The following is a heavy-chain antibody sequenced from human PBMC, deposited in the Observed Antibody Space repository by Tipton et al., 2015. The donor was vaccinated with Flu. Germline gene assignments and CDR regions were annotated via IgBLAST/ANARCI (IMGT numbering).Heavy chain of an antibody. CDR2: IYYSGST. CDR1: GGSISSYY. Sequence: TLSLTCTVSGGSISSYYWSWIRQPPGKGLEWIGYIYYSGSTNYNPSLKSRVTISVDTSKNQFSLKLSSVTAADTPVYYCARVGPRRNWFAPWGQGTLVPVSS. CDR3: ARVGPRRNWFAP. J-gene: IGHJ5*02. D-gene: IGHD3-10*01. V-gene: IGHV4-59*01.